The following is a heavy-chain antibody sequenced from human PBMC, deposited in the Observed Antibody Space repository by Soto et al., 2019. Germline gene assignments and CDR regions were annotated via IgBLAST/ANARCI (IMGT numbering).Heavy chain of an antibody. CDR2: IYYSGST. V-gene: IGHV4-59*01. J-gene: IGHJ4*02. CDR1: VGGSFSSYY. Sequence: LSLTCTVSVGGSFSSYYWSWIRQPPGKGLEWIGYIYYSGSTNYNPSLKSRLTMSVHTSQNQFSLKVNSVTAADTAVYYCARNRGNYFDYWGQGILVTVSS. CDR3: ARNRGNYFDY.